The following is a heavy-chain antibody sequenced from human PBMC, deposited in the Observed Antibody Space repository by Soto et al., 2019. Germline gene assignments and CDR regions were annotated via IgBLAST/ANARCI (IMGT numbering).Heavy chain of an antibody. Sequence: QLQLQESGPGLVKPSETLSLTCTVSGGSISSSSYYWGWIRQPPGKGLEWIGSIYYSGSTYYNPSLKGRVTISVNKSKNQFSLKLSSVTAADTAVYYCARRGRGLLWFGEYYNWFDPWGQGTLVTVSS. CDR3: ARRGRGLLWFGEYYNWFDP. J-gene: IGHJ5*02. D-gene: IGHD3-10*01. V-gene: IGHV4-39*01. CDR2: IYYSGST. CDR1: GGSISSSSYY.